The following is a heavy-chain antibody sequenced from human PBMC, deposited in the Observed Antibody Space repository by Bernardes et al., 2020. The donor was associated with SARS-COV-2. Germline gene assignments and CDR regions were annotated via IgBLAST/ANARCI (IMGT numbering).Heavy chain of an antibody. Sequence: GWSLRLSCAASGFTFSSSGMNWVRQAPGKGLEWVSFISSSSSTIYYADSVKGRFTITRDNAKNSLYLQMNSLRVEETAIYYCARELGVGGAFDYWGQGTLVTVSS. CDR2: ISSSSSTI. CDR3: ARELGVGGAFDY. V-gene: IGHV3-48*04. J-gene: IGHJ4*02. CDR1: GFTFSSSG. D-gene: IGHD1-26*01.